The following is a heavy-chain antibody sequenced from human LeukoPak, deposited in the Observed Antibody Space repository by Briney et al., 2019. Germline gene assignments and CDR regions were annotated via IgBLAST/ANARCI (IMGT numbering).Heavy chain of an antibody. Sequence: PGGTLRLSCAASGFTFSSYGMSWVRQAPGKGLEWRSFISDSGDTIHYIDSVRGRFTISRDNARNSLYLQMNSLRDDDSAVYYCARDLADTLTGNFDSWGQGTLVTVSS. V-gene: IGHV3-48*02. CDR2: ISDSGDTI. CDR1: GFTFSSYG. D-gene: IGHD3-9*01. CDR3: ARDLADTLTGNFDS. J-gene: IGHJ5*01.